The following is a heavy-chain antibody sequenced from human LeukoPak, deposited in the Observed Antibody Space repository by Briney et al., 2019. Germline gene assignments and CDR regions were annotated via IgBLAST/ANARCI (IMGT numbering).Heavy chain of an antibody. CDR1: GFTFSSYE. J-gene: IGHJ6*03. V-gene: IGHV3-48*03. CDR2: ISSSGSTI. Sequence: HPGGSLRLSCAASGFTFSSYEMNWVRQAPGKGLEWVSYISSSGSTIYYADSVKGRFTISRDNAKNSLYLQMNSLRAEDTAVYYCAREVRYCSSTSCYPYYYYYYMDVWGKGTTVTASS. CDR3: AREVRYCSSTSCYPYYYYYYMDV. D-gene: IGHD2-2*01.